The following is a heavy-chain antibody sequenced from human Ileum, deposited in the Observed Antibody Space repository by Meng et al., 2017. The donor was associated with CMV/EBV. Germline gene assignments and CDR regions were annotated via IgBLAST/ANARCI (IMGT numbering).Heavy chain of an antibody. V-gene: IGHV4-59*01. CDR1: GGSISSYY. Sequence: SETLSLTCPVSGGSISSYYGSWIRQPPGKGLEWIGYIYYSGSTNYNPTLKSRVTISVDTPKNQFSLKLSSVTAADTAVYYCARAYSGLDYWGQGTLVTVSS. CDR2: IYYSGST. D-gene: IGHD1-26*01. J-gene: IGHJ4*02. CDR3: ARAYSGLDY.